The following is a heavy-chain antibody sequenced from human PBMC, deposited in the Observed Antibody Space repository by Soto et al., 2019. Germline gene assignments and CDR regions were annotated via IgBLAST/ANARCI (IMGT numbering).Heavy chain of an antibody. J-gene: IGHJ4*02. V-gene: IGHV1-3*01. CDR2: INAGNGNT. CDR1: GYTFTSYA. D-gene: IGHD1-1*01. Sequence: QVQLVQSGAEVKKPGASVKVSCKASGYTFTSYAMRWVRQAPGQRLEWMGWINAGNGNTKYSQKFQGRVTITRDTSASTAYMELSSLRSEDTAVYYWAREGSDNWNDELYFYYWGQGTLVTVSA. CDR3: AREGSDNWNDELYFYY.